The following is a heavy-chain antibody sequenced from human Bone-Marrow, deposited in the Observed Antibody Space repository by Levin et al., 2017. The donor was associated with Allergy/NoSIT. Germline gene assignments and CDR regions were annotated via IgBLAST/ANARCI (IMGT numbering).Heavy chain of an antibody. Sequence: PVASVKVSCKVSGDSLTELPIHWVRQAPGKGLEWMGSFDPEDGETTFAQRFKGRVTLTEDTSTDTAYMEMSSLRSEDTALYYCATRKGGTTDYSLVFKFAMDVWGQGTTVTVSS. CDR2: FDPEDGET. J-gene: IGHJ6*02. CDR1: GDSLTELP. D-gene: IGHD1-26*01. CDR3: ATRKGGTTDYSLVFKFAMDV. V-gene: IGHV1-24*01.